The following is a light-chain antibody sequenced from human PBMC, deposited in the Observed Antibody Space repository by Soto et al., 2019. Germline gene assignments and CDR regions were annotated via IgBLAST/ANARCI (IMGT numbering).Light chain of an antibody. CDR1: QSVSSY. Sequence: EIVLTQSPATLSLSPGERATLSCRASQSVSSYLAWYQQKPGQAPRLLIYDASNRATGIPARFSGSGSGTDFTLTISSLEPEDFAVYYCQQRSQWPHTFGQGTKLEIK. CDR3: QQRSQWPHT. V-gene: IGKV3-11*01. J-gene: IGKJ2*01. CDR2: DAS.